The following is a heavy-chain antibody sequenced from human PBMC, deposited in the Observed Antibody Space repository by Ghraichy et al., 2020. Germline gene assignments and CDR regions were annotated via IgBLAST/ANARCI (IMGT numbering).Heavy chain of an antibody. D-gene: IGHD6-13*01. CDR1: GGSISSGGYY. CDR3: AREIAAAGYYFDY. CDR2: IYYSGST. Sequence: SETLSLTCTVSGGSISSGGYYWSWIRQHPGKGLEWIGYIYYSGSTYYNPSLKSRVTISVDTSKNQFSLKLSSVTAADTAVYYCAREIAAAGYYFDYWGQGTLVTVSS. J-gene: IGHJ4*02. V-gene: IGHV4-31*03.